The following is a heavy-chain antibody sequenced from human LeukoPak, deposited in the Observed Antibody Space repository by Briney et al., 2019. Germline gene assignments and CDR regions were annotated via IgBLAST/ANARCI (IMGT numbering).Heavy chain of an antibody. Sequence: SQTLSLTCTVSGGSISSGDYYWSWIRQPPGKGLEWIAYMYYSGSTYYNPSLKSRVTKSADTSKNQLSLKLSSVTAADTAVYYCARPYYYDSRIDPWGQGILVTVSS. J-gene: IGHJ5*02. CDR1: GGSISSGDYY. CDR3: ARPYYYDSRIDP. CDR2: MYYSGST. V-gene: IGHV4-30-4*01. D-gene: IGHD3-22*01.